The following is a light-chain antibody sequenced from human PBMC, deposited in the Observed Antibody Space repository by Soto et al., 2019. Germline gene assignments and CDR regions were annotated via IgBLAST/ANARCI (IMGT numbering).Light chain of an antibody. CDR1: QSVTRSS. V-gene: IGKV3-20*01. CDR3: LHYGTAQWT. CDR2: GAS. Sequence: EVLLTQSPATLSLSPGERATLSCRASQSVTRSSLAWYQQKPGQSPRLLISGASSRATGIPDRFSGGGSGTDFIFNISSLEPEDFAMYYCLHYGTAQWTFGQGTKVDIK. J-gene: IGKJ1*01.